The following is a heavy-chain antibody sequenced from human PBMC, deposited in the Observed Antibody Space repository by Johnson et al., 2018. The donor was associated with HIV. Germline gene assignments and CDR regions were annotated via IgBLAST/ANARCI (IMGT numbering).Heavy chain of an antibody. CDR3: ARVRGGTGHGAFDI. CDR2: ISYDASNK. V-gene: IGHV3-30*04. CDR1: ALTFSSYA. J-gene: IGHJ3*02. Sequence: QVQPVESGGGVVQPGRSLRLSCAASALTFSSYAMHWVRQAPGKGLEGASGISYDASNKYYADSVKGRFTISRDHSKNTLYLQMNSLRTEDTAVYYCARVRGGTGHGAFDIWGQGTMVTVSS.